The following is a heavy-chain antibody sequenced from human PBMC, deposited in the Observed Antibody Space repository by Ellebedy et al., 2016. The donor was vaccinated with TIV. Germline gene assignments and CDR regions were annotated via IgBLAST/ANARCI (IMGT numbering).Heavy chain of an antibody. V-gene: IGHV4-59*01. CDR1: GGSISSYY. Sequence: MPSETLSLTCTVSGGSISSYYWSWIRQPPGKGLEWIGYIYYSGSTNYNPSLKSRVTISVDTSKNQFSLKLSSVTAADTAVYYCASNYYDSSGYYGYFDYWGQGTLVTVSS. CDR2: IYYSGST. D-gene: IGHD3-22*01. J-gene: IGHJ4*02. CDR3: ASNYYDSSGYYGYFDY.